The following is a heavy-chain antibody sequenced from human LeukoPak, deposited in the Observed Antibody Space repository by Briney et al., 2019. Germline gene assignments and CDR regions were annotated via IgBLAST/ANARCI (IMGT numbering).Heavy chain of an antibody. J-gene: IGHJ4*02. CDR1: GFTFSSYG. D-gene: IGHD2-2*01. CDR3: ATKYCSSPSCYRSGFGY. Sequence: PGGSLRLSCAASGFTFSSYGMHWVRQAPGKGLEWVAFIRYDGSNKYYADSVKGRFTISRDNSKNTLYLQMNSLRAEDTAVYYCATKYCSSPSCYRSGFGYWGQGTLVTVSS. CDR2: IRYDGSNK. V-gene: IGHV3-30*02.